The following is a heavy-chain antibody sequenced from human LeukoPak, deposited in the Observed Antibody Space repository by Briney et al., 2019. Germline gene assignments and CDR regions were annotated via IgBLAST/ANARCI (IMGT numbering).Heavy chain of an antibody. CDR2: ISYDGSNK. Sequence: GRSRRLSCAASGFTFSSYAMQWVRQAPGKGLEWVAVISYDGSNKYYAGSVKGRFTISRDNSKNTLYLQMTSLRAEDTAVYYCARALGILRYYYGMDVWGQGTTVTVSS. CDR1: GFTFSSYA. J-gene: IGHJ6*02. CDR3: ARALGILRYYYGMDV. V-gene: IGHV3-30-3*01. D-gene: IGHD3-3*02.